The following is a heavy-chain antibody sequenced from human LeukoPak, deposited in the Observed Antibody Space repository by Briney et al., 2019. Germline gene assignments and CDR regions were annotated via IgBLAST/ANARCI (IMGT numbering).Heavy chain of an antibody. V-gene: IGHV1-2*02. Sequence: ASVKVSCKTSGYTFTDYYMHWVRQAPGQGLEWMGWINPNNGATSYAQKFQGRVTMTRDTSISTVYMELSRLRSDDTTVYYCARDPQSSGSADFDYWGQGTLVTVSS. J-gene: IGHJ4*02. CDR3: ARDPQSSGSADFDY. CDR2: INPNNGAT. D-gene: IGHD1-26*01. CDR1: GYTFTDYY.